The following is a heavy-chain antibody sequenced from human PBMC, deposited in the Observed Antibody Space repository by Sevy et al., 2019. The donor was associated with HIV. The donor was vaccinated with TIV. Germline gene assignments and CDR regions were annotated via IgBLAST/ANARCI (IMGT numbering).Heavy chain of an antibody. CDR1: GFTFSSYA. D-gene: IGHD6-19*01. CDR3: AKEIAVAGTGQYYFDY. CDR2: ISGGGGST. Sequence: GGSLRLSCAASGFTFSSYAMSWVRQAPGKGLEWVSAISGGGGSTYYADSVKGRFTISRDNSKNTLYLQMNSLRAEDTAVYYCAKEIAVAGTGQYYFDYWGQGTLVTVSS. J-gene: IGHJ4*02. V-gene: IGHV3-23*01.